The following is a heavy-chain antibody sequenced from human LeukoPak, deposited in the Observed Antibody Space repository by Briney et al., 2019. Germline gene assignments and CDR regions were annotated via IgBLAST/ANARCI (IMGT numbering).Heavy chain of an antibody. CDR3: ARGEYYYDSSGYYYAPPDY. V-gene: IGHV1-18*01. CDR1: GYTFTSYG. CDR2: ISAYNGNT. J-gene: IGHJ4*02. Sequence: ASVKVSCKASGYTFTSYGISWVRQAPGQGLEWMGWISAYNGNTNYAQKLQGRVTMTTDTSTSTAYMELRRLRSDDTAVYYCARGEYYYDSSGYYYAPPDYWGQGTLVTVSS. D-gene: IGHD3-22*01.